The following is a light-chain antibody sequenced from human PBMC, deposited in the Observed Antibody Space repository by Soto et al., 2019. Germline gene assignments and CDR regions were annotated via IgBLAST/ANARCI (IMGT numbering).Light chain of an antibody. CDR2: GPS. CDR3: QQYNNWPRT. V-gene: IGKV3-15*01. J-gene: IGKJ1*01. CDR1: QSVSGN. Sequence: EIVMTQSPATLSVSPGERATLSCRASQSVSGNLAWDQQKPGQAPRLLSYGPSTRATGIPARFSGSGSGTEFTLTISSLQSEDFAVYYCQQYNNWPRTFGQGTKVEIK.